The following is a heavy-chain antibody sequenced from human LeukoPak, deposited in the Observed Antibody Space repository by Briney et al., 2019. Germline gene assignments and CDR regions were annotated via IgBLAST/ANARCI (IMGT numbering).Heavy chain of an antibody. CDR2: IWFDGSNK. V-gene: IGHV3-33*01. CDR1: GFTFRSYG. Sequence: GGSLRLSCAASGFTFRSYGMHWVRQAPGEGLEWVAVIWFDGSNKYYADSVKGRFTISRDNSKNTLYLQMNSLRAEDTAVYYCARGARIAAAGRPWDYWGQGTLVTVSS. J-gene: IGHJ4*02. D-gene: IGHD6-13*01. CDR3: ARGARIAAAGRPWDY.